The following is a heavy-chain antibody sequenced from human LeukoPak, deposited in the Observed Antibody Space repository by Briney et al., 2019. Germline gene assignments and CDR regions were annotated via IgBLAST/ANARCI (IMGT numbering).Heavy chain of an antibody. CDR1: GFTFRSYW. V-gene: IGHV3-74*01. CDR2: VNSDETST. CDR3: AKDIYDSSGYYPSRPFDY. Sequence: GGSLRLSCAASGFTFRSYWMHWVRQAPGKGLVWVSRVNSDETSTTYADSVTGRFTISRDNAKNTLYLQMNSLRAEDTAVYYCAKDIYDSSGYYPSRPFDYWGQGTLVTVSS. J-gene: IGHJ4*02. D-gene: IGHD3-22*01.